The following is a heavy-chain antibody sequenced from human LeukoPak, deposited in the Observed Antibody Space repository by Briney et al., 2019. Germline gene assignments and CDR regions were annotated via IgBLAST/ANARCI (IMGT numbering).Heavy chain of an antibody. CDR3: ARRRNSRGYYFDY. CDR1: GYRVTSYW. D-gene: IGHD1-7*01. J-gene: IGHJ4*02. CDR2: IYPGDSDT. Sequence: GESLKISCKGSGYRVTSYWIGWVRQMPGKGLEWMGIIYPGDSDTRYSPSFQGQVTISADKSISTAYLQWSSLKASDTAMYYCARRRNSRGYYFDYWGQGTLVTVSS. V-gene: IGHV5-51*01.